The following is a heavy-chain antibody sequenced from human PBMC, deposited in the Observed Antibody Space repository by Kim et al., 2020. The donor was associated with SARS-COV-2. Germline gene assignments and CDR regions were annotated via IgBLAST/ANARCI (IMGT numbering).Heavy chain of an antibody. J-gene: IGHJ4*02. V-gene: IGHV3-33*06. CDR2: DGSQK. Sequence: DGSQKYYADSVKGRFTISRDNSKNMVYLQMNSLRAEDTAVYYCANFESWGQGTLVTVSS. CDR3: ANFES.